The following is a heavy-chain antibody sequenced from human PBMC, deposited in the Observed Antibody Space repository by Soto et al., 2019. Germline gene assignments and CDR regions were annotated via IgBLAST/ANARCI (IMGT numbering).Heavy chain of an antibody. D-gene: IGHD4-17*01. J-gene: IGHJ6*02. CDR3: AYSTVTTRMDV. CDR1: GGTFSSYA. CDR2: ITPIFGTA. Sequence: QVQLVQSGAEVKKPVSSVKVSCKASGGTFSSYAISWVRQAPGQGLEWMGGITPIFGTANYAQKFQGRVTITADESTSTADMELSSLRSEDTAVYYCAYSTVTTRMDVWGQGTTVTVSS. V-gene: IGHV1-69*12.